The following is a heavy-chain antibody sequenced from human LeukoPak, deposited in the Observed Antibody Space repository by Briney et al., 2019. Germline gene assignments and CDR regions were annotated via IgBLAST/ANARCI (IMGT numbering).Heavy chain of an antibody. CDR1: GGSFSGYY. CDR2: INHSGST. CDR3: ARYDYGTTMDFDY. D-gene: IGHD3-10*01. Sequence: SETLSLTCAVYGGSFSGYYWSWIRQPPGKGLEWIGEINHSGSTNYNPSLKSRVTISVDTSKNQFSLKLSSVTAADTAVYYCARYDYGTTMDFDYWGQGTLVTVSS. V-gene: IGHV4-34*01. J-gene: IGHJ4*02.